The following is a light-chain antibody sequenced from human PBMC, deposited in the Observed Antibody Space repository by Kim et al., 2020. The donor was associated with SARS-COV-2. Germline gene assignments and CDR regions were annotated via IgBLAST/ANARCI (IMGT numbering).Light chain of an antibody. Sequence: GQSVASSGTGTSSCVGGYNYVSWYQQHPGNAPKLMIYEVSKRPSGVPDRFSGSKSGNTASLTVSGLQAEDEADYYCSSYAGSNNYVFGTGTKVTVL. V-gene: IGLV2-8*01. J-gene: IGLJ1*01. CDR3: SSYAGSNNYV. CDR1: SSCVGGYNY. CDR2: EVS.